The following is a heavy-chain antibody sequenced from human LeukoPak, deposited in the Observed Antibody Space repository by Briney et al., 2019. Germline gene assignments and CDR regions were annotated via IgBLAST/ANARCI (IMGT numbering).Heavy chain of an antibody. CDR2: IHNRGST. D-gene: IGHD3-3*01. V-gene: IGHV4-61*02. CDR1: GGSISSDNYY. J-gene: IGHJ5*02. Sequence: TTSETLSLICTVSGGSISSDNYYWSWIRQPAGRGLEWIGRIHNRGSTNYNPSLNSRVTISIDTSKNQFSLRLNSVTAADTAVYYCARSYDFWSGGDNWFDPWGQGTLVTVSS. CDR3: ARSYDFWSGGDNWFDP.